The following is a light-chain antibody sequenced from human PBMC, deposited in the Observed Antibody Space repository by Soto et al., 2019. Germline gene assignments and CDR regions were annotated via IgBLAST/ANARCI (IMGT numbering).Light chain of an antibody. CDR2: HDT. Sequence: SYELNQTPSVSVAPGQTARITWGGNDIGSESVPWYQQKSGQAPVLVVYHDTDRPSGIPARFSGSNSGNTATLTISRVEAGYEDYYSGQVWDSRSDRVVFGGGTKLTVL. CDR3: QVWDSRSDRVV. CDR1: DIGSES. V-gene: IGLV3-21*02. J-gene: IGLJ2*01.